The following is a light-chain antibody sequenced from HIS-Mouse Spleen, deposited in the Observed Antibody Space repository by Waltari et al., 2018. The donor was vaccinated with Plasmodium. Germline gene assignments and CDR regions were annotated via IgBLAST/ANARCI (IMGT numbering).Light chain of an antibody. CDR1: QSLSSN. Sequence: IVMTQSPATLSASPGERATLSCRASQSLSSNLAWYQQKPGQAPRPLIYGASTRATGIPARFSGSGSGTEFTLTISSLQSEDFAVYYCQQYNNWSFTFGPGTKVDIK. V-gene: IGKV3-15*01. J-gene: IGKJ3*01. CDR2: GAS. CDR3: QQYNNWSFT.